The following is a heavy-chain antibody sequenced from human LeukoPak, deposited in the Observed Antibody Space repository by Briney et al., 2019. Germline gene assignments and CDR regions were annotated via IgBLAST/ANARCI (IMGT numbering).Heavy chain of an antibody. Sequence: GGSLRLSCSASGFTFSSYNMNWVRQAPGKGLELVSSISSSSSYIYYADSVKGRFTISRDNAKNSLYLQMNSLRAEDTAVYYCAELGITMIGGVWGKGTTVTISS. CDR1: GFTFSSYN. J-gene: IGHJ6*04. D-gene: IGHD3-10*02. V-gene: IGHV3-21*01. CDR3: AELGITMIGGV. CDR2: ISSSSSYI.